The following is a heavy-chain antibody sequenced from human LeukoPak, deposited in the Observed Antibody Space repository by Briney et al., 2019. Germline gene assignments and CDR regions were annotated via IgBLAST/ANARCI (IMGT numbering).Heavy chain of an antibody. CDR3: ARHFYDNTFDI. CDR2: LFTGDSA. CDR1: GFTVSNNY. Sequence: QPGGSLRLSCAASGFTVSNNYISWVRQAPEKRLEWVSVLFTGDSAYYADSVKGRFTISRDNSKNTLYLQMSSLRAEDTAVYYCARHFYDNTFDIWGQGTMVTVSS. V-gene: IGHV3-53*01. D-gene: IGHD3-22*01. J-gene: IGHJ3*02.